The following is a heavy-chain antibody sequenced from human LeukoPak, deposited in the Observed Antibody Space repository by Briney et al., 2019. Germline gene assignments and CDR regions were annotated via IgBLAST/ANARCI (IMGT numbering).Heavy chain of an antibody. Sequence: GGSLRLSCAASRFTFSSYSMNWVRQAPGKGLEWASSISSSGSYIYYADSVKGRFTISRDNAKNSLYLQMNSLRAEDTAVYYCAKDRAKYSGYDFDYWGQGTLVTVSS. CDR2: ISSSGSYI. D-gene: IGHD5-12*01. CDR3: AKDRAKYSGYDFDY. V-gene: IGHV3-21*01. CDR1: RFTFSSYS. J-gene: IGHJ4*02.